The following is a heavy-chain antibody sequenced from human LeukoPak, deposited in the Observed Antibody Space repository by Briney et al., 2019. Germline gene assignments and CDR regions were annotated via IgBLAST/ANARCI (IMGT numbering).Heavy chain of an antibody. D-gene: IGHD1-26*01. V-gene: IGHV4-39*07. Sequence: PSETLSLTCTVSGGSISSRDCFWGWIRQPPGKGLEWIGEINHSGSTNYNPSLKSRVTISVDTSKNQFSLKLSSVTAADTAVYYCVRGPLFRYSGSYRSSGPSGVWGQGTLVTVSS. J-gene: IGHJ4*02. CDR1: GGSISSRDCF. CDR3: VRGPLFRYSGSYRSSGPSGV. CDR2: INHSGST.